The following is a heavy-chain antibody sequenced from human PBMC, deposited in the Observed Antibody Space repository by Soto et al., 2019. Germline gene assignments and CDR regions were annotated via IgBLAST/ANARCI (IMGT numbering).Heavy chain of an antibody. V-gene: IGHV2-5*02. Sequence: QITLKESGPPLVIPTQTLTLTCTFSGSSFSTSEVGVGWIRQPPGKALEWLALIYWDDDKRYSPSLKSRLTNAKDTSKNQVVLTMTDMDPVDTATYYCAHSTYSGMYLGAFFDYWGQGTLVTVSS. CDR3: AHSTYSGMYLGAFFDY. CDR2: IYWDDDK. J-gene: IGHJ4*02. CDR1: GSSFSTSEVG. D-gene: IGHD1-26*01.